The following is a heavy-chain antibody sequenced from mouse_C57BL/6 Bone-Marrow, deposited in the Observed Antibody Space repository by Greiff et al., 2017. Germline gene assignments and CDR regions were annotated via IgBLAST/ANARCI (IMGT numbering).Heavy chain of an antibody. CDR1: GYAFSSSW. D-gene: IGHD2-1*01. V-gene: IGHV1-82*01. J-gene: IGHJ4*01. CDR3: ARWHGNSYAMDY. Sequence: QVQLQQSGPELVKPGASVKISCKASGYAFSSSWMNWVKQRPGKGLEWIGRIYPGDGDTNYNGKFKGKATLTADKSSSTAYMQLSRLTSADSAVYVCARWHGNSYAMDYWGQGTSVTVSS. CDR2: IYPGDGDT.